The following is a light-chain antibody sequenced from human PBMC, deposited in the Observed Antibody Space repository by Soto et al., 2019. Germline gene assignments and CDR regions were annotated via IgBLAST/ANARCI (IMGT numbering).Light chain of an antibody. CDR3: QHYNDWPPTWT. Sequence: EIVMTQSPATLSVSPGERATLSCRASQSVSSKLAWYQQKPGQAPRVLIYGASTRATGIPDRFSGSGSGTEFALTFSSLQSEDFAVYYCQHYNDWPPTWTFGRGTRVEIK. CDR1: QSVSSK. J-gene: IGKJ1*01. V-gene: IGKV3-15*01. CDR2: GAS.